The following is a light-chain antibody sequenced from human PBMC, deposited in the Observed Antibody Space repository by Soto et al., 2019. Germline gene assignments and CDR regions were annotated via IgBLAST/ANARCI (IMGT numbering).Light chain of an antibody. V-gene: IGKV1-33*01. Sequence: DIKMTQSPSTLSASVGDRVTITCRASQSISSWLAWYKQKPGKAPRLLIYDASNLETGVPSRFSGSGSGTDFTFTISSLQPEDIATYYCQQYDNLPLTFGGGTKVDI. J-gene: IGKJ4*01. CDR3: QQYDNLPLT. CDR2: DAS. CDR1: QSISSW.